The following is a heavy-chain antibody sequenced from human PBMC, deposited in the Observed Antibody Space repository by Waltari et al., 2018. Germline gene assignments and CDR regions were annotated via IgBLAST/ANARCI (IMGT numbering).Heavy chain of an antibody. CDR2: MNPNSGNT. CDR1: GYTFTSYD. CDR3: ARGYDFWSGYYQGYYYYGMDV. D-gene: IGHD3-3*01. Sequence: QVQLVQSGAEVKKPGASVKVSCKASGYTFTSYDINWVRQATGQGLEWMGWMNPNSGNTGYAQNVQGRVTMTRNTSISTAYMELSSLRSEDTAVYYCARGYDFWSGYYQGYYYYGMDVWGQGTTVTVSS. J-gene: IGHJ6*02. V-gene: IGHV1-8*01.